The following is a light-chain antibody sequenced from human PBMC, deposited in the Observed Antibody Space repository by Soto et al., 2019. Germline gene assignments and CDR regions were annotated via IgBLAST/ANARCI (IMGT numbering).Light chain of an antibody. J-gene: IGLJ3*02. CDR2: DVN. CDR1: SSDIGAYNH. Sequence: QSALTQPASVSGSPGQSITISCTGTSSDIGAYNHVSWYQQHPGQAPKLIIYDVNIRPSGISNRFSGSKSGNTASLTISGLQTEYEADYYCSSFTTTSISSFGGGTKLTVL. V-gene: IGLV2-14*03. CDR3: SSFTTTSISS.